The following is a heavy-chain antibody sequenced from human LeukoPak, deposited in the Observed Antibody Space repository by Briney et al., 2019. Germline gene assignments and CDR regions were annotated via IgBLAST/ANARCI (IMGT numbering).Heavy chain of an antibody. Sequence: TGGSLRLSCAASGFTFSSYWMSWVRQAPGKGLEWVANIEQDGSEKYYVDSVKGRFTISRDNAKNSLYLQMNSLRAEDTAVYYCAREPVTTWFSDAFDIWGQGTMVTVSS. CDR3: AREPVTTWFSDAFDI. CDR1: GFTFSSYW. J-gene: IGHJ3*02. D-gene: IGHD4-17*01. CDR2: IEQDGSEK. V-gene: IGHV3-7*01.